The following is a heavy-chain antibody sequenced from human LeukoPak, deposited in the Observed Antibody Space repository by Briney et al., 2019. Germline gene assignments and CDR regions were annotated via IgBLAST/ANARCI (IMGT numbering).Heavy chain of an antibody. Sequence: SETLSLTCTVSGGSISSSSYYWGWIRQPPGKGLEWIGSIYYSGSTYYNPSLKSRVTISVDTSKNQFSLKLSSVTAADTAIYYCAREFGVIRHGAPADGMDVWGHGTTVIVSS. CDR3: AREFGVIRHGAPADGMDV. J-gene: IGHJ6*02. D-gene: IGHD2-8*01. CDR2: IYYSGST. CDR1: GGSISSSSYY. V-gene: IGHV4-39*07.